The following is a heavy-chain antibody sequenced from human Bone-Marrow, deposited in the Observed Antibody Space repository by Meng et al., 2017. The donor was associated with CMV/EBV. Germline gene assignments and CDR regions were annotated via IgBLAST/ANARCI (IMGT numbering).Heavy chain of an antibody. CDR1: GFTFSSYS. V-gene: IGHV3-21*01. Sequence: GESLKISCAASGFTFSSYSMNWVRQAPGKGLEWVSSISSSSSYIYYADSVKGRFTISRDNAKNSLYLQMNSLRAEDTAVYYCARERWQNKGGFFDYWGQGTLVTVSS. CDR3: ARERWQNKGGFFDY. D-gene: IGHD2-15*01. J-gene: IGHJ4*02. CDR2: ISSSSSYI.